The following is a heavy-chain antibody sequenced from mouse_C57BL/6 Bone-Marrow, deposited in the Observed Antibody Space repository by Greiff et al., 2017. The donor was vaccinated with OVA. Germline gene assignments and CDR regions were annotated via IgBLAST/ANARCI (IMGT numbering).Heavy chain of an antibody. Sequence: EVKVVESGGGLVKPGGSLKLSCAASGFTFSSYAMSWVRQTPEKRLEWVATISDGGSYTYYPDNVKGRFTISRDNAKNNLYLQMTSLRSEDTAMYYCARRAYYSNFLWYFDVWGTGTTVTVSS. J-gene: IGHJ1*03. D-gene: IGHD2-5*01. CDR1: GFTFSSYA. V-gene: IGHV5-4*03. CDR3: ARRAYYSNFLWYFDV. CDR2: ISDGGSYT.